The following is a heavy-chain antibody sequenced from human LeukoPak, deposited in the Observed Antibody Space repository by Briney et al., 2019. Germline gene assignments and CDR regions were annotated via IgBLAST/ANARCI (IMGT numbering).Heavy chain of an antibody. J-gene: IGHJ4*02. CDR2: INTHNGNT. Sequence: GASVKVSCKASGYNFDKFGIAWVRQAPGQGLEWMGWINTHNGNTKYAQQYQGRVTMTTDTSTSTVYMELRSLRSDDTAVYFCARDTPYHLKRYDYWGQGTQVTVSS. D-gene: IGHD3-9*01. CDR1: GYNFDKFG. CDR3: ARDTPYHLKRYDY. V-gene: IGHV1-18*01.